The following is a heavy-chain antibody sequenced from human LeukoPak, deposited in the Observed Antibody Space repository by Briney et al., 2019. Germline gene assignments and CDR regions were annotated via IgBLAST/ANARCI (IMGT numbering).Heavy chain of an antibody. CDR1: GFTFSSYW. V-gene: IGHV3-7*01. CDR3: AREGSSWYYYYMDV. Sequence: GGSLRLSCAASGFTFSSYWMSRVRQAPGKGLEWVANIKQDGSEKYYVDSVKGRFTISRDNAKNSLYLQMNSLRAEDTAVYYCAREGSSWYYYYMDVWGKGTTVTVSS. CDR2: IKQDGSEK. J-gene: IGHJ6*03. D-gene: IGHD6-13*01.